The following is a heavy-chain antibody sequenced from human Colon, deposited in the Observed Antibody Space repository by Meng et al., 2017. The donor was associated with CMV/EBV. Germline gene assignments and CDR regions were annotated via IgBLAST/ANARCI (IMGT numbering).Heavy chain of an antibody. Sequence: GGSLRLSCAASGFTFSSYEMSWVRQAPGKGLEWVAYISSTGRTIYYADSVKGRVTISRDNAKNSLFLQMNNLSPEDTAVYYCVRGAGLVVTRRTYFYDSWGQGTLVTVSS. CDR3: VRGAGLVVTRRTYFYDS. V-gene: IGHV3-48*03. CDR2: ISSTGRTI. CDR1: GFTFSSYE. D-gene: IGHD4-23*01. J-gene: IGHJ4*02.